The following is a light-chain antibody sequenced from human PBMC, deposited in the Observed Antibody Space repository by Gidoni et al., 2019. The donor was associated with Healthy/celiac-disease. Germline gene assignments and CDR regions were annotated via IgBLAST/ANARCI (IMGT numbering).Light chain of an antibody. V-gene: IGKV1-8*01. Sequence: ARRMTQSPSSFSASTGDRVTITCRARQGISSYLAWYQQILGKAPKLLIYSAYTLQSGVPSRFFGRGSATVFTLPIICLQSEDFATYSCQQYYSYPAFTFXGXTKVEIK. CDR1: QGISSY. J-gene: IGKJ4*01. CDR2: SAY. CDR3: QQYYSYPAFT.